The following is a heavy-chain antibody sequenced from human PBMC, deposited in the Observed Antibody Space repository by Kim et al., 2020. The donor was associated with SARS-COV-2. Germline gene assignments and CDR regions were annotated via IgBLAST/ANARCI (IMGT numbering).Heavy chain of an antibody. J-gene: IGHJ4*02. CDR3: DGADF. D-gene: IGHD3-10*01. CDR1: GFTFSGYA. V-gene: IGHV3-23*01. Sequence: GGSLRLSCAASGFTFSGYAMGWVRQAPGKGLEWVSTISGSGHNTHYADSVKGRFTISRDNSQNRLSLQMNSLRAEDTAVYYCDGADFWGQGTLVTVSS. CDR2: ISGSGHNT.